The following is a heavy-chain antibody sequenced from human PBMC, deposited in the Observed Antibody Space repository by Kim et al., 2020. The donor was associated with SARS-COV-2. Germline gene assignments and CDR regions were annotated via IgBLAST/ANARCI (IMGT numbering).Heavy chain of an antibody. CDR3: ARAAVPAAIRPALDI. V-gene: IGHV4-39*01. CDR2: IYYSGST. CDR1: GGSISSSTYY. J-gene: IGHJ3*02. D-gene: IGHD2-2*02. Sequence: SETLSLTCTVSGGSISSSTYYWGWIRQSPGKGLEWIGSIYYSGSTYYKPSLKSRVTISVDTSKNQFSLKLSSVTAADTAMYFCARAAVPAAIRPALDIWG.